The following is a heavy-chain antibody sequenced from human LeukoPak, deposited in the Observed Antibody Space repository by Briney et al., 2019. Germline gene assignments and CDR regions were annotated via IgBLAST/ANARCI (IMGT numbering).Heavy chain of an antibody. CDR2: IRYDGSNK. J-gene: IGHJ4*02. CDR3: ARHPSAPDRNSHFDY. Sequence: GGSLRLSCAASGFTFSSYGMHWVRQAPGKGLEWVAFIRYDGSNKYYADSVKGRFTISRDNSKNTLYLQMNSLRAEDTAVYYCARHPSAPDRNSHFDYWGQGTLVTVSS. D-gene: IGHD1-14*01. CDR1: GFTFSSYG. V-gene: IGHV3-30*02.